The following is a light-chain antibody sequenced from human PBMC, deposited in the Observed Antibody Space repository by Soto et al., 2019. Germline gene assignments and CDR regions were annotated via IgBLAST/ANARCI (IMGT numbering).Light chain of an antibody. J-gene: IGLJ1*01. CDR2: EVS. CDR1: ISDVGGYNY. Sequence: QASLTQPASVSGSPGQSITISCTGTISDVGGYNYVYWYQQQSGKAPKLIIHEVSNRPSGVSNRFSGSKSGNTAPLTISGLQAEDEADYYRESYTSSRAYVFGIGTKVTVL. V-gene: IGLV2-14*01. CDR3: ESYTSSRAYV.